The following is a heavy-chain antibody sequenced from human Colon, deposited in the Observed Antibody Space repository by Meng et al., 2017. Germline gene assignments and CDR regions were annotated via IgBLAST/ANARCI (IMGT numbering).Heavy chain of an antibody. CDR1: GGSVNNRTYY. Sequence: QVQPQEAGPGLGRPSETLSLTCTVSGGSVNNRTYYWTWIRQPPGKGLEWIGYVYYDGTTNYNPFLESRLTMSIDTSKNQFSLKLSSVTAADTAVYYCARDWGSGTPYWGQGTLVTVSS. V-gene: IGHV4-61*01. J-gene: IGHJ4*02. CDR2: VYYDGTT. CDR3: ARDWGSGTPY. D-gene: IGHD3-10*01.